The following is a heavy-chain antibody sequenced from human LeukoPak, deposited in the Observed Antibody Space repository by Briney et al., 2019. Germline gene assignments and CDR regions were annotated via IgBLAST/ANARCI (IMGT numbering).Heavy chain of an antibody. J-gene: IGHJ4*02. CDR3: ARDLLQYFDWLTMAGY. Sequence: ASVKVSCKASGYTFTSYGISWVRQAPGQGLEWMGWISAYNGDTKYAQRLQGRVTMTTDTSTTTAYVELRSLRSDDTAVYYCARDLLQYFDWLTMAGYWGQGTLVSVSS. D-gene: IGHD3-9*01. CDR2: ISAYNGDT. CDR1: GYTFTSYG. V-gene: IGHV1-18*01.